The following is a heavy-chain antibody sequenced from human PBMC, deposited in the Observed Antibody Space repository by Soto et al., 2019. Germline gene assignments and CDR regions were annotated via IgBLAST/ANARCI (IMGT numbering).Heavy chain of an antibody. CDR1: GFTFSSYS. CDR2: ISSSSSYI. CDR3: ARDVGYQYYDFWSGYYTGTYYYGMGV. D-gene: IGHD3-3*01. J-gene: IGHJ6*02. V-gene: IGHV3-21*01. Sequence: GGSLRLSCAASGFTFSSYSMNWVRQAPGKGLEWVSSISSSSSYIYYADSVRGRFTISRDNAKNSLYLQMNSLRAEDTAVYYCARDVGYQYYDFWSGYYTGTYYYGMGVWGQGTTVTVSS.